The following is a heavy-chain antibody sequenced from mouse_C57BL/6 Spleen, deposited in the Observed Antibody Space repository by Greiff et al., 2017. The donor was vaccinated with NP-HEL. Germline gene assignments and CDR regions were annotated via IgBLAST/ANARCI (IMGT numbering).Heavy chain of an antibody. J-gene: IGHJ4*01. CDR1: GFTFSSYG. V-gene: IGHV5-6*01. CDR2: ISSGGSYT. Sequence: EVQLVESGGDLVKPGGSLKLSCAASGFTFSSYGMSWVRQTPDKRLEWVATISSGGSYTYYPDSVKGRFTISRDNAKNTLYLQMSSLKSEDTAMYYCARGDYYGSSYPYAMDYWGQGTSVTVSS. CDR3: ARGDYYGSSYPYAMDY. D-gene: IGHD1-1*01.